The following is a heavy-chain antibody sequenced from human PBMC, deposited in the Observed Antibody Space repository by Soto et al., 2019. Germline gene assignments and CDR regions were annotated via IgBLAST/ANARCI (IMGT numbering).Heavy chain of an antibody. J-gene: IGHJ5*02. V-gene: IGHV4-30-4*01. CDR1: GGSISSGDYY. CDR2: IYYSGST. D-gene: IGHD3-3*01. CDR3: ARARQGYDFWNGSAPGWFDP. Sequence: QVQLQESGPGLVKPSQTLSLTCTVSGGSISSGDYYWSWIRQPPGKGLEWIGYIYYSGSTYYNPSLKSRVTIAVDTSKNQFSLKLSSVTAADTAVYYCARARQGYDFWNGSAPGWFDPWGQGTLVTVSS.